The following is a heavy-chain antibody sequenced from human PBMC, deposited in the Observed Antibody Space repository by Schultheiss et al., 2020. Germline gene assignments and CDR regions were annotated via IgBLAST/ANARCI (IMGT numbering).Heavy chain of an antibody. CDR2: VNWNGDSP. J-gene: IGHJ4*02. CDR3: ARDDTPYVGGGGGNEGRLFDY. Sequence: GGSLRLSCAASGFTFSSYAMTWVRQAPGKGLEWVSGVNWNGDSPGYADSVKGRFTISRDNAKNSLYLQMDSLRVEDTALYFCARDDTPYVGGGGGNEGRLFDYWGQGTL. D-gene: IGHD3-16*01. V-gene: IGHV3-20*04. CDR1: GFTFSSYA.